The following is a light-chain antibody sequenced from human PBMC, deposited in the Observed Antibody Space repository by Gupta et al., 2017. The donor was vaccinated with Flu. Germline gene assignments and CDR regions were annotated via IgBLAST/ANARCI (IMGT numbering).Light chain of an antibody. J-gene: IGKJ1*01. CDR1: QIIKMY. CDR3: QQSNNNPRT. CDR2: DTF. V-gene: IGKV1-39*01. Sequence: VQLTQSPSSLSASVGDSVTITCRASQIIKMYLNWYQHKPGRAPNLVIHDTFNLKAGVPSRFSGGGSGTEFTLTISGLQPEEFATYYCQQSNNNPRTFGQGTRLEVK.